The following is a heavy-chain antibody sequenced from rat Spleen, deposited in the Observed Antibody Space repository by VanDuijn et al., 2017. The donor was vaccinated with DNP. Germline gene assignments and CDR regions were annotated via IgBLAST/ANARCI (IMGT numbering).Heavy chain of an antibody. D-gene: IGHD1-12*01. CDR1: GFTFSDHN. CDR3: ARHRTIMPYYYAMDA. Sequence: EVQLVESGGGLVQPGRSLIISCTASGFTFSDHNMAWVRQAPKKGLEWVASITNTGDSTYYSDSVKGRFSISRDNAQSTLYLQMDSLRSEDTATYYCARHRTIMPYYYAMDAWGQGASVTVSS. CDR2: ITNTGDST. V-gene: IGHV5-7*01. J-gene: IGHJ4*01.